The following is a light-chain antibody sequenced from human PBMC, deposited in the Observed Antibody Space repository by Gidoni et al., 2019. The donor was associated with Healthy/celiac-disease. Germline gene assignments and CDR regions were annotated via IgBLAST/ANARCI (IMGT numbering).Light chain of an antibody. Sequence: GQRVTISCSGSSTNIGSNTVHWYQQLPGTAPKLLIYSNNQRPSGVPDRFSGSKSGTSASLAISGLQSEDEADYYCAAWDDSLNGLYVFGTGTKVTVL. CDR3: AAWDDSLNGLYV. CDR1: STNIGSNT. V-gene: IGLV1-44*01. CDR2: SNN. J-gene: IGLJ1*01.